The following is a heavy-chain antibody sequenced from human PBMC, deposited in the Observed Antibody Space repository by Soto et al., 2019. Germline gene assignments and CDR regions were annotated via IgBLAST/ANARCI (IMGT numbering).Heavy chain of an antibody. CDR2: ISSGSSTI. CDR3: ARDMHYYYYYGMAV. Sequence: EVQLVESGGGLVQPGGSLRLSCAASGFTFSSYGMNWVRRAPGKGLEWVSYISSGSSTIYYADSVKGRFTISRDNAKNSLYLQMNSLRAEDTAVYYCARDMHYYYYYGMAVWGQGTRVTVSS. J-gene: IGHJ6*02. V-gene: IGHV3-48*01. CDR1: GFTFSSYG.